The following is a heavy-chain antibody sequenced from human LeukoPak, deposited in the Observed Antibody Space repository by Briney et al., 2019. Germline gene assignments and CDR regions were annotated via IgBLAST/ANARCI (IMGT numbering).Heavy chain of an antibody. Sequence: GGSLRLSCAASGFTFSTYTMNWVRQAPGKGLEWVSSISSTSTYIYYADSVKGRFTISRDNAETSLYLQMNSLRGEDAAVYYCVRGGKNAFDSWGQGTMVTVSS. V-gene: IGHV3-21*01. D-gene: IGHD3-10*01. CDR2: ISSTSTYI. J-gene: IGHJ3*02. CDR1: GFTFSTYT. CDR3: VRGGKNAFDS.